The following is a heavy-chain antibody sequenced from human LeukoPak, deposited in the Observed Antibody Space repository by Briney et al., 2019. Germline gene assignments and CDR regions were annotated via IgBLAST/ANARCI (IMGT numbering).Heavy chain of an antibody. Sequence: SETLSLTCAVYGGSFSGYYWSWIRQPPGKGLEWIGEINHIGSTNYNPSLKSRVTISVDTSKNQFSLKLSSVTAADTAVYYCARGRGYDYVWGSYRSRYFDYWGQGTLVTVSS. CDR3: ARGRGYDYVWGSYRSRYFDY. CDR1: GGSFSGYY. V-gene: IGHV4-34*01. CDR2: INHIGST. D-gene: IGHD3-16*02. J-gene: IGHJ4*02.